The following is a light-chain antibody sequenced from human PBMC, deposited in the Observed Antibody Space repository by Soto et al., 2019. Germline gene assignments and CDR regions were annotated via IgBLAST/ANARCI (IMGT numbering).Light chain of an antibody. CDR2: GAS. Sequence: EIVLTQSPGTLSLSPGERATLSCRASQSVSSSYLAWYQQKPGQAPRLLIYGASSRGTGIPGRFSGSGSGADFTLTISRLGPEDLAVYYCQQYGSSPPYTFGQGTKLEIK. V-gene: IGKV3-20*01. CDR1: QSVSSSY. CDR3: QQYGSSPPYT. J-gene: IGKJ2*01.